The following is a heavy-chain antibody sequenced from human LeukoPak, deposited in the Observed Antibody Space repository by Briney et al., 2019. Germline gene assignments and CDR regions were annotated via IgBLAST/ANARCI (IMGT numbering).Heavy chain of an antibody. Sequence: SQTLSLTCTVSGGSISSGGYYWSWIRQHPGKGLEWIGYIFYSGSTDYNPSLKSRVTISVDTSKNQFSLKLSSVTAADTAVYYCARVVDSTREYYFDYWGQGTLVTVSS. CDR1: GGSISSGGYY. CDR2: IFYSGST. J-gene: IGHJ4*02. D-gene: IGHD2-2*01. CDR3: ARVVDSTREYYFDY. V-gene: IGHV4-31*03.